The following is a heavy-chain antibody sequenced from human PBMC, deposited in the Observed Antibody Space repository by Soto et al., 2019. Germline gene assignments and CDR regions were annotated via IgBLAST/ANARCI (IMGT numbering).Heavy chain of an antibody. V-gene: IGHV2-5*02. J-gene: IGHJ5*02. D-gene: IGHD2-8*01. CDR2: IYWDDDK. CDR3: AHRLGVSWSAP. CDR1: GFSLSTSGMG. Sequence: QITLKESGPTLVKPTQTLTLTCTFSGFSLSTSGMGVGWIRQPPGKALEWLAFIYWDDDKRYSPSLKSRLTIPKDTPKNRVVLKMPNMDPWNPPQYSCAHRLGVSWSAPGAKGPLAPVSS.